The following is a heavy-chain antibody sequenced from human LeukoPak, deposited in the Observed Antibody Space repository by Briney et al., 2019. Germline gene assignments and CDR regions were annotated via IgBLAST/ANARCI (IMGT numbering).Heavy chain of an antibody. Sequence: HGRSLRLSCAASGFTFSNYGVHWVRQAPGKGLEWVAVIRYDGSTKYYADSVKGRFTISRDNSKNTVYLEMNSLRAEDTAVYYCARAYSRESGYDFVFENWGQGTLVSVSS. D-gene: IGHD5-12*01. CDR3: ARAYSRESGYDFVFEN. CDR1: GFTFSNYG. CDR2: IRYDGSTK. V-gene: IGHV3-33*01. J-gene: IGHJ4*02.